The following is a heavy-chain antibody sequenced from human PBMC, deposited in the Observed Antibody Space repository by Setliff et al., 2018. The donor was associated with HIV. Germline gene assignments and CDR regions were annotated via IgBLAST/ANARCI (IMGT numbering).Heavy chain of an antibody. CDR3: ARDPAPSSSASYFQH. Sequence: ASVKVSCKASGYTFTSYLIQWVRQAPGKGLEWMGVINPSGGSTSFAENFQGRATMTRDTSISTAYMELSRLRSEDTAVYYCARDPAPSSSASYFQHWGQGTPVTVSS. V-gene: IGHV1-46*01. CDR2: INPSGGST. D-gene: IGHD6-6*01. CDR1: GYTFTSYL. J-gene: IGHJ1*01.